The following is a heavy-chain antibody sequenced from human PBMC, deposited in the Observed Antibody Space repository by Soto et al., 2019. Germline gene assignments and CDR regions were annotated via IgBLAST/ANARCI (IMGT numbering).Heavy chain of an antibody. D-gene: IGHD6-13*01. CDR3: ARETIAAARVFDY. CDR1: GFTFSSYG. CDR2: IWYDGSNK. V-gene: IGHV3-33*01. Sequence: PGGSLRLSCAASGFTFSSYGMHWVRQAPGKGLEWVAVIWYDGSNKYYADSVKGRFTISRDNSKNTLYLQMNSLRAEDTAVYYCARETIAAARVFDYWGQGTLVTVSS. J-gene: IGHJ4*02.